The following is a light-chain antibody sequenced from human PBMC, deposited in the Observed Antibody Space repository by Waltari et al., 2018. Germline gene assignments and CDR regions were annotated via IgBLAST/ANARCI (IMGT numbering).Light chain of an antibody. Sequence: SYEPTQPPSVSVSPGQTARITCSGDKLGDKYACWYQQKPGQSPVLVIYQDSKRPSGIPERFSGSNSGNTATLTISGTQAMDEADYYCQAWDSSIVVFGGGTKLTVL. CDR2: QDS. J-gene: IGLJ2*01. CDR1: KLGDKY. CDR3: QAWDSSIVV. V-gene: IGLV3-1*01.